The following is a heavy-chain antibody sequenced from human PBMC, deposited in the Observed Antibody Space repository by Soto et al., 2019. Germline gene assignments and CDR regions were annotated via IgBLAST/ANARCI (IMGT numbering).Heavy chain of an antibody. V-gene: IGHV3-30*04. CDR3: ARDPLWGTAMVLWYFDL. J-gene: IGHJ2*01. CDR2: ISYDGRVK. Sequence: PGGSLRLSCAASGFTFSDYPMHWVRQAPGKGLEWVAVISYDGRVKYYVDSVKGRFTISRDDSKSTLFLQMNSLRAEDTAVYYCARDPLWGTAMVLWYFDLWGRGTLVTVS. D-gene: IGHD5-18*01. CDR1: GFTFSDYP.